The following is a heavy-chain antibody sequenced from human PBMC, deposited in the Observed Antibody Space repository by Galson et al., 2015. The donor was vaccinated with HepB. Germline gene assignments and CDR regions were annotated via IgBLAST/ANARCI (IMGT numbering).Heavy chain of an antibody. CDR3: ARKKVAIFGVVIHSQYYYYGMDV. CDR2: ISSSSSYI. Sequence: SLRLSCAASGFTFSSYSMNWVRQAPGKGLEWVSSISSSSSYIYYADSVKGRFTISRDNAKNSLYLQMNSLRAEDTAVYYCARKKVAIFGVVIHSQYYYYGMDVWGQGTTVTVSS. D-gene: IGHD3-3*01. J-gene: IGHJ6*02. CDR1: GFTFSSYS. V-gene: IGHV3-21*01.